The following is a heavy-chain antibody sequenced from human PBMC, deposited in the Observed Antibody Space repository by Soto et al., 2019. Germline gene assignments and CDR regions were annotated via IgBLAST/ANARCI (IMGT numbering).Heavy chain of an antibody. D-gene: IGHD6-19*01. V-gene: IGHV3-30*18. CDR2: ISYDGSNK. Sequence: QVQLVESGGGVVQPGRSLRLSCAASGFTFSSYGMHWVRQAPGKGLEWVAVISYDGSNKYYADSVKGRFTISRDNSKNTLYLQMNSLRAEDTAVYYCAKGLVAGSVGIDYWCQGTLVTVSS. CDR1: GFTFSSYG. J-gene: IGHJ4*02. CDR3: AKGLVAGSVGIDY.